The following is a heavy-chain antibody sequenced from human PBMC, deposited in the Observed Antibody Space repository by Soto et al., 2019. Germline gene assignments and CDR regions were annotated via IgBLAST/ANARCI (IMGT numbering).Heavy chain of an antibody. CDR1: GYTLTGYY. Sequence: QVQLVQSGAEVKKPGASVKVSCKASGYTLTGYYMHWVRQAPGQGLEWMGWINHNSGGTNYAQKLQGRVTMTRDTSISTDYMELSRRRSDDTAVYYGARPLKYYDGSGYADWFDPWGQGTLVTVSS. CDR2: INHNSGGT. CDR3: ARPLKYYDGSGYADWFDP. D-gene: IGHD3-22*01. J-gene: IGHJ5*02. V-gene: IGHV1-2*02.